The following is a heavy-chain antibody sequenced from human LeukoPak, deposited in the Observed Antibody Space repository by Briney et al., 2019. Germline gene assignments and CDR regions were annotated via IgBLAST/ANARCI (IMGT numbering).Heavy chain of an antibody. CDR1: GFTFDDYA. Sequence: GGSLRLSCAASGFTFDDYAMHWVRQAPGKGLEWVSGISWSSGTIGYADSVKGRFTISRDNAKNSLYLQMNSLRAEDTALYYCAKGQSGSYYSTDYWGQGTLVTVSS. J-gene: IGHJ4*02. CDR3: AKGQSGSYYSTDY. D-gene: IGHD1-26*01. V-gene: IGHV3-9*01. CDR2: ISWSSGTI.